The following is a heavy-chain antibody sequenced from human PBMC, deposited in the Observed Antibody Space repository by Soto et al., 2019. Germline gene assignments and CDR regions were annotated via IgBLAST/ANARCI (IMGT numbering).Heavy chain of an antibody. CDR3: AKDRGIIVKAGDAFDA. CDR1: GFTLSMSA. D-gene: IGHD3-16*02. Sequence: AGGSLRLSCASSGFTLSMSAVNWVRQAPGKGLEWVSYISDSGDRTYYADSVKGRFTISRDRSKNTVSLQMGSLRAEDTAVYYCAKDRGIIVKAGDAFDAWGQGTKVTVSS. J-gene: IGHJ3*01. CDR2: ISDSGDRT. V-gene: IGHV3-23*01.